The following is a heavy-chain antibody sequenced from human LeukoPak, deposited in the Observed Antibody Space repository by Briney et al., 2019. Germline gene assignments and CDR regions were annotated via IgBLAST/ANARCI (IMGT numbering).Heavy chain of an antibody. Sequence: GGSLRLSCAASEFTFSSYSMNWVRQAPGKGLEWVSSIGSSSSSIYYADSVKGRFTISRDNPKNSLYLQLNSLRAEDTAVYYCARETMEAFDIWGQGTMITVSS. CDR1: EFTFSSYS. J-gene: IGHJ3*02. D-gene: IGHD3-10*01. V-gene: IGHV3-21*01. CDR2: IGSSSSSI. CDR3: ARETMEAFDI.